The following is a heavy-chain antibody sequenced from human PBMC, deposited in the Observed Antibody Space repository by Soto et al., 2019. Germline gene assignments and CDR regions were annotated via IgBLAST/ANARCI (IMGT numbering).Heavy chain of an antibody. CDR3: ARGLWNSAS. Sequence: PGGSLRLSCAASGFTVSSNYMNWVRQAPGKGLEWVSVFYSGGSTYYADSVKGRFTMSRDISKNILYLQMNSLRGEDTAVYYCARGLWNSASWGPGPLVTVSS. V-gene: IGHV3-53*01. J-gene: IGHJ5*02. CDR2: FYSGGST. D-gene: IGHD1-7*01. CDR1: GFTVSSNY.